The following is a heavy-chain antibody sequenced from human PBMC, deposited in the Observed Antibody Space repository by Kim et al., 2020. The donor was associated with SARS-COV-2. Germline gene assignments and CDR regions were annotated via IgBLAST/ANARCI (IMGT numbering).Heavy chain of an antibody. J-gene: IGHJ4*02. Sequence: GGSLRLSCAASGFTVSSNYMSWVRQAPGKGLEWVSVIYSGGSTYYADSVKGRFTISRDNSKNTLYLQMNSLRAEDTAVYYCSRVHYGDYVDYFDYWGQGTLVTVSS. V-gene: IGHV3-66*01. CDR2: IYSGGST. CDR1: GFTVSSNY. CDR3: SRVHYGDYVDYFDY. D-gene: IGHD4-17*01.